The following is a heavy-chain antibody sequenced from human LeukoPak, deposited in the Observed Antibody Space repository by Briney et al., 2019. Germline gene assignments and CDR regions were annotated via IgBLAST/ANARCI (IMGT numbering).Heavy chain of an antibody. J-gene: IGHJ6*03. V-gene: IGHV3-21*01. CDR1: GFTLSSYS. CDR3: AREGAMVRGVIEYYYYYYMDV. CDR2: ISSSSSYI. D-gene: IGHD3-10*01. Sequence: GGSLRLSCAGSGFTLSSYSMDWVRQAPGKGLEWVSSISSSSSYIYYADSVKGRFTISRDNAKNSLYLQMNSLRAEDTAVYYCAREGAMVRGVIEYYYYYYMDVWGKGTTVTVSS.